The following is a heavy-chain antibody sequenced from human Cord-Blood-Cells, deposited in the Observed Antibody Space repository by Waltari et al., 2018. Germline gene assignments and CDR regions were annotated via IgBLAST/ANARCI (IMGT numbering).Heavy chain of an antibody. D-gene: IGHD6-13*01. CDR2: IWYDGSNK. V-gene: IGHV3-33*01. CDR1: GFTFSSYG. Sequence: QVQLVESGGGVVQPGRSLRLSCAASGFTFSSYGMHWVRQAPGKGLGWVAVIWYDGSNKDYADSGKGRITISRDNSKNTLYLQMNSLRAEDTAVYYCARDRSSWYFDYWGQGTLVTVSS. J-gene: IGHJ4*02. CDR3: ARDRSSWYFDY.